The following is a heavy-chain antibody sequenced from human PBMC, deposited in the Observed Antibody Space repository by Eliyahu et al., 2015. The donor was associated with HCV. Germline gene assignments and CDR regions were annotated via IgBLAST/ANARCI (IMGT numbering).Heavy chain of an antibody. CDR3: ARSLLSPRTTVIARPYDY. D-gene: IGHD6-6*01. CDR1: GDSISSSSYY. J-gene: IGHJ4*02. V-gene: IGHV4-39*01. Sequence: QLQLQESGPGLVKPSETLSLTCTVSGDSISSSSYYWGWIRQPPGKGLEWIGSVFYSGGTHYHPSLQSRVTISIDTSENQFSLIVFSVTAADTAMYYCARSLLSPRTTVIARPYDYWGQGSLVTVSS. CDR2: VFYSGGT.